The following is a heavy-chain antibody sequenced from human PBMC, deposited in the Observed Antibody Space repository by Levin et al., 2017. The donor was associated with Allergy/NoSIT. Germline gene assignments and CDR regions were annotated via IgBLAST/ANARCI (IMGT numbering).Heavy chain of an antibody. CDR3: ASGESYDAFDI. CDR2: VSNSET. J-gene: IGHJ3*02. CDR1: GGSVNNAIYY. V-gene: IGHV4-61*09. D-gene: IGHD3-10*01. Sequence: SETLSLTCTVSGGSVNNAIYYWRWIRQPAGKGLEWIGHVSNSETKYNPSLKGRVTISVHTSKNEFSLKLSSVTAADTALYYCASGESYDAFDIWGQGTMVTVSS.